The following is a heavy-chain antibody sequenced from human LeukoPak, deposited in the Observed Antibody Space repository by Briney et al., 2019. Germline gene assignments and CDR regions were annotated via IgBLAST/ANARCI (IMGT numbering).Heavy chain of an antibody. V-gene: IGHV7-4-1*02. CDR3: ARISAPSVSYSARHFDY. CDR2: INTNTGNP. CDR1: GYTFTSYA. D-gene: IGHD6-13*01. J-gene: IGHJ4*02. Sequence: ASVKVSCKASGYTFTSYAMNWVRQAPGQGLEWMGWINTNTGNPTYAQGFTGRFVFSLDTSVSTAYPQISSLKAEDTAVYYCARISAPSVSYSARHFDYWGQGTLVTVSS.